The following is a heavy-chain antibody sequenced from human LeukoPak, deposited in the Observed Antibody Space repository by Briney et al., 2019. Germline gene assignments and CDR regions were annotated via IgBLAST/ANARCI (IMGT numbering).Heavy chain of an antibody. D-gene: IGHD6-6*01. J-gene: IGHJ4*02. Sequence: SSETLSLTCSVSGGSISSLYWSWIRQPPGKGLEWIGYIYYTGSTNYNPSLRSRVTIFVDMSKNQFSLRLSSVTAADTALYYCARHRAYSSASPFDYWGQGTLVTVSS. CDR1: GGSISSLY. CDR3: ARHRAYSSASPFDY. CDR2: IYYTGST. V-gene: IGHV4-59*08.